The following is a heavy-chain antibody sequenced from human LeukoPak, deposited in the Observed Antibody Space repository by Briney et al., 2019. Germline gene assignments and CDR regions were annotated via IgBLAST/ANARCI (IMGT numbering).Heavy chain of an antibody. D-gene: IGHD3-16*01. CDR2: ISSGSSFQ. CDR3: AREGDPPGSYYYHHLDV. V-gene: IGHV3-21*01. CDR1: GFDFSIYA. Sequence: AGGSLRLSCAASGFDFSIYAIDWVRQAPGRGLEWVSSISSGSSFQNYADSVKGRFTISRDNAKNSVYLQMNRLRAEDTAVYFCAREGDPPGSYYYHHLDVWGKGTTVTVSS. J-gene: IGHJ6*03.